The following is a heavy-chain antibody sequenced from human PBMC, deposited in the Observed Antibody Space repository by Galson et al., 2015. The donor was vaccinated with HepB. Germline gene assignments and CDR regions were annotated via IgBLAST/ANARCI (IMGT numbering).Heavy chain of an antibody. J-gene: IGHJ4*02. CDR3: AKDIRGDVSSASGPYFHY. V-gene: IGHV3-43D*04. CDR1: GFTFEDYA. Sequence: SLRLSCAASGFTFEDYAMHWVRQAPGKGLQWVSLISWDRSSTNYADSVQGRFAISRDNRKNSLYLQMNSLSAEDTGLYYCAKDIRGDVSSASGPYFHYWGQGTLVTVSS. CDR2: ISWDRSST. D-gene: IGHD2-2*01.